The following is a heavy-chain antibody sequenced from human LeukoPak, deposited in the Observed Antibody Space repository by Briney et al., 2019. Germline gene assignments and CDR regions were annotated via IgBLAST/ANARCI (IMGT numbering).Heavy chain of an antibody. CDR3: ARNGGIEGKMDY. D-gene: IGHD3-16*01. CDR2: IYYSGST. Sequence: PSETLSLTCTVSGGSISTYYWSWIRQPPGKGLEWIGYIYYSGSTICNPSLKSRVTISVDTSKNQFSLKLSSVTAADTAVYYCARNGGIEGKMDYGGKETLVTVSS. V-gene: IGHV4-59*08. J-gene: IGHJ4*02. CDR1: GGSISTYY.